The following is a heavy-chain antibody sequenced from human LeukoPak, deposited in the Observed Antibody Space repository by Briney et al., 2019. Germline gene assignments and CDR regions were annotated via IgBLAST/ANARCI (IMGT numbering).Heavy chain of an antibody. Sequence: SETLSLTCTVSGGSISSSSYYWGWIRQPPGKGPEWIGSIYYSGSTYYNPSLKSRVTISVDTSKNQFSLKLSSVTAADTAVYYCATLAAAGDLVDYWGQGTLVTVSS. J-gene: IGHJ4*02. CDR3: ATLAAAGDLVDY. CDR1: GGSISSSSYY. D-gene: IGHD6-13*01. V-gene: IGHV4-39*01. CDR2: IYYSGST.